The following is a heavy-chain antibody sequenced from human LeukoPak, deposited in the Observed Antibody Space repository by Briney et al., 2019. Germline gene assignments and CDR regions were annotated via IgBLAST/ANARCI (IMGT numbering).Heavy chain of an antibody. D-gene: IGHD2-2*01. CDR2: IWYDGSNQ. CDR3: ARDRSSTSLYGMDV. J-gene: IGHJ6*02. V-gene: IGHV3-33*01. Sequence: PGGSLRLSCAASGFTLSSYGMHWVRQAPGKGLEWAAVIWYDGSNQNYADSVKGRFTISRDNSKNTLYLQLNSLRAEDTAVYYCARDRSSTSLYGMDVWGQGTTVTVSS. CDR1: GFTLSSYG.